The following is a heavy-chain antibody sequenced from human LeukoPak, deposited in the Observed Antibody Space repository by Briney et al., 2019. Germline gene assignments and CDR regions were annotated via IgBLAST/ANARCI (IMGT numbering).Heavy chain of an antibody. CDR3: AGRGYSYGYRREFDY. Sequence: SETLSLTCTVSGGSISSYYWSWIRQPPGKGLEWVGYIYYSGSTNYNPSLKSRVTISVDTSKNQFSLKLSSVTAADTAVYYCAGRGYSYGYRREFDYWGQGTLVTVSS. CDR2: IYYSGST. V-gene: IGHV4-59*01. D-gene: IGHD5-18*01. J-gene: IGHJ4*02. CDR1: GGSISSYY.